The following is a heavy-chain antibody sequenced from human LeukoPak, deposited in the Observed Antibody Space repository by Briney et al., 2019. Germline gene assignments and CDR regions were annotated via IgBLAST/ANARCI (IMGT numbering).Heavy chain of an antibody. CDR2: ISAYNGNT. Sequence: ASVNVSCKASGYTFTSYGISWVRQAPGQGLEWMGWISAYNGNTNYAQKLQGRVTMTTDTSTSTAYMELRSLRSDDTAVYYCARDRGIVATIPDYYYYGMDVWGQGTTVTVSS. D-gene: IGHD5-12*01. CDR3: ARDRGIVATIPDYYYYGMDV. CDR1: GYTFTSYG. J-gene: IGHJ6*02. V-gene: IGHV1-18*01.